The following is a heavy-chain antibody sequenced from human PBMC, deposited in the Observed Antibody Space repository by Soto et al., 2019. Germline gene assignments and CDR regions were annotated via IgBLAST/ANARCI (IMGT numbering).Heavy chain of an antibody. D-gene: IGHD3-3*01. CDR3: ARVLVNDFWSGYWRWPSNSTLDV. Sequence: SETLSLTCTVSGGSISSGDYYWSWIRQPPGKGLEWIGYIYYSGSTYYNPSLKSRVTISVDTSKNQFSLKLSSVTAADTAVYYCARVLVNDFWSGYWRWPSNSTLDVSGQRTTVPVCS. CDR1: GGSISSGDYY. CDR2: IYYSGST. V-gene: IGHV4-30-4*01. J-gene: IGHJ6*02.